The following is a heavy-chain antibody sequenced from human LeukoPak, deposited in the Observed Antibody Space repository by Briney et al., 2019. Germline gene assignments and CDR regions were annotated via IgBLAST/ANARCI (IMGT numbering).Heavy chain of an antibody. CDR1: GFSFDNYA. J-gene: IGHJ4*02. Sequence: GRSLRLSCAGSGFSFDNYAIHWVRQAPGKGLDWVAGVTYDGSREFYADSVKGQFTISRDNSRNTLYLQMNSLTDEDTALYYCATDGYDFDHWGQGTLVIVSS. D-gene: IGHD5-24*01. CDR2: VTYDGSRE. V-gene: IGHV3-30*03. CDR3: ATDGYDFDH.